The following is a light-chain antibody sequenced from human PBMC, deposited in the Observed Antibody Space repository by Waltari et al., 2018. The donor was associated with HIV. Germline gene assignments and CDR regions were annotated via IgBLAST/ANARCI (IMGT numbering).Light chain of an antibody. J-gene: IGKJ4*01. CDR1: QTISSN. V-gene: IGKV3-15*01. CDR3: QQYGSWPPFT. Sequence: EIVMTQSPATLSVSPGERATLSCRASQTISSNLAWYQQKPGQAPRLLIFGASTRATGTPARFSGSGSGTDFTLTISSLQSEDFAIYYCQQYGSWPPFTFGGGTKVEIK. CDR2: GAS.